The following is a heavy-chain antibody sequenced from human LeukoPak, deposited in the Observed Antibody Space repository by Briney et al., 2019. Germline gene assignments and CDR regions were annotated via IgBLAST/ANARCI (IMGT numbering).Heavy chain of an antibody. Sequence: PGRSLRLSCAASGFTFGRYAMYWVRQAPGKGLEWVAVISFDGSKKYYADSVKGRITISRDNSNNMLYLQMNSLRTEDTAVYYCARAQRVTMIEVVISAFDIWGQGTLVTVSS. CDR3: ARAQRVTMIEVVISAFDI. D-gene: IGHD3-22*01. CDR2: ISFDGSKK. J-gene: IGHJ3*02. V-gene: IGHV3-30*04. CDR1: GFTFGRYA.